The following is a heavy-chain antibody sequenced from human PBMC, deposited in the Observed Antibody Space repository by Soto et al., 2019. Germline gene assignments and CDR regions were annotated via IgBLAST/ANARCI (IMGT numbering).Heavy chain of an antibody. Sequence: GGSLRLSCVGSEFTFSNYEMNWVRQAPGKGLEWVSYISYTGSTIYYADSVRGRFTISRDNSKNSLYLQMNSLRAEDTAVYYCARGMRNYYDRSGLHYWGQGTLVTVSS. CDR1: EFTFSNYE. V-gene: IGHV3-48*03. J-gene: IGHJ4*02. D-gene: IGHD3-22*01. CDR2: ISYTGSTI. CDR3: ARGMRNYYDRSGLHY.